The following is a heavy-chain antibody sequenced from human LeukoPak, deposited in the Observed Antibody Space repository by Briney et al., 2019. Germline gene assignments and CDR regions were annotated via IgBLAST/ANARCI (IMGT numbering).Heavy chain of an antibody. V-gene: IGHV1-69*04. CDR2: IIPILGIA. CDR3: ARGPVDIVVVPADFDYGDYDYFDY. J-gene: IGHJ4*02. D-gene: IGHD2-2*03. CDR1: GGTFSSYA. Sequence: SVKVSCKASGGTFSSYAISWVRQAPGQGLEWMGRIIPILGIANYAQKFQGRVTITADKSTSTAYMELGSLRSEDTAVYYCARGPVDIVVVPADFDYGDYDYFDYWGQGTLVTVSS.